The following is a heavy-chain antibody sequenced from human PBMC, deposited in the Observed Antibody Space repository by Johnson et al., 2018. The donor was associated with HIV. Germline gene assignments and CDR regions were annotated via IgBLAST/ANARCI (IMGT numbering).Heavy chain of an antibody. Sequence: QVKLVESGGGLVQPGRSLRLSCAASGFTFDDYAMHWVRQAPDKGLEWVAIISFDGFSKYYGDSVKGRFTISRDNSKNTLYLQMNSLRAEDTAVYYCAKGIYDFWGGYLLDAFDIWGQGTMVTVSS. CDR2: ISFDGFSK. D-gene: IGHD3-3*01. V-gene: IGHV3-30*18. CDR3: AKGIYDFWGGYLLDAFDI. CDR1: GFTFDDYA. J-gene: IGHJ3*02.